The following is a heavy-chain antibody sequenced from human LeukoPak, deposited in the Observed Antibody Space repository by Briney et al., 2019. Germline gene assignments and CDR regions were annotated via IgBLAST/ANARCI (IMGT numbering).Heavy chain of an antibody. V-gene: IGHV1-69*06. Sequence: ASVTVSCKASGGTFSSYAISWVRQAPGQGLEWMGGIIPIFGTANYAQKFQGRVTITADKSTSTAYMELSSLRSEDTAVYYCARVDKYTAMADYYYYYMDVWGKGTTVTVSS. CDR2: IIPIFGTA. CDR3: ARVDKYTAMADYYYYYMDV. D-gene: IGHD5-18*01. J-gene: IGHJ6*03. CDR1: GGTFSSYA.